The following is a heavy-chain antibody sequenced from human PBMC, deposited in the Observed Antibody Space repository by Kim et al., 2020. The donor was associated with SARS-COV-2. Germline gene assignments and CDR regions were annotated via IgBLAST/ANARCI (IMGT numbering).Heavy chain of an antibody. D-gene: IGHD5-12*01. J-gene: IGHJ4*02. Sequence: TYYADSVKGRFTISRDNSKNTLYLQMNSLRAEDTAVYYCAKDRGNSGYGNWGQGTLVTVSS. CDR2: T. CDR3: AKDRGNSGYGN. V-gene: IGHV3-23*01.